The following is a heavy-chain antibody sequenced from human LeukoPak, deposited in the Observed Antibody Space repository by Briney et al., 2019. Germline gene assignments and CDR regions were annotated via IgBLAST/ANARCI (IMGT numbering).Heavy chain of an antibody. CDR3: ARDPTSGGSNWFDP. V-gene: IGHV4-34*01. J-gene: IGHJ5*02. CDR1: GGSFSGYY. Sequence: SETLSLTCAVYGGSFSGYYWSWIRQPPGKGLEWIGEINHSGSTNYNPSLKSRVTISVDTSKNQFSLKLSSVTAADTAVYYCARDPTSGGSNWFDPWGQGTLVTVSS. D-gene: IGHD3-10*01. CDR2: INHSGST.